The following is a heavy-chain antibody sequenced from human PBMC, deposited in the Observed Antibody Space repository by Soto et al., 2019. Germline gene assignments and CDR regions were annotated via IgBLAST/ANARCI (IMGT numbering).Heavy chain of an antibody. V-gene: IGHV3-7*03. CDR3: ASLEWESTGYAAY. D-gene: IGHD3-3*01. CDR1: GFTFGSNW. Sequence: PGGSLRLSCAASGFTFGSNWMSWVRQAPGKGLEWVANIKRDGSEKYYVDSVKGRFTISRDNAKNILYLQMNSLRADDTAVYYCASLEWESTGYAAYWGQGTLVTVSS. J-gene: IGHJ4*02. CDR2: IKRDGSEK.